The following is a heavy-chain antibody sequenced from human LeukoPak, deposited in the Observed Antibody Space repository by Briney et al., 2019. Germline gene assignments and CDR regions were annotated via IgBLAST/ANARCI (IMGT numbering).Heavy chain of an antibody. CDR1: GGTFSSYA. V-gene: IGHV1-69*13. CDR3: ARVNINNWHSCDY. Sequence: ASVTVSCTASGGTFSSYAISWVRQAPGQGLEWMGGIIPIFGTANYAQKFQGRVTITADESTSTAYMELSSLRSEDTAVYYCARVNINNWHSCDYWGQGTLVTVSS. D-gene: IGHD1-1*01. CDR2: IIPIFGTA. J-gene: IGHJ4*02.